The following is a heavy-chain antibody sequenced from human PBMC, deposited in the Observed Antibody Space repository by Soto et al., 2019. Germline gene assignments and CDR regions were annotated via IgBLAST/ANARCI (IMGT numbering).Heavy chain of an antibody. CDR2: IYWDDDK. CDR3: AHSDMGSAVFN. D-gene: IGHD2-15*01. V-gene: IGHV2-5*02. Sequence: QITLKESGPTLVKPTQTLTLTCTFSGFSLSTSGVGVGWIRQPPGKALEWLALIYWDDDKRYSPSLKSRLTTTKDTSNNPVVLTMTNMHPVDTATYYCAHSDMGSAVFNWCQGTLVTVSS. J-gene: IGHJ4*02. CDR1: GFSLSTSGVG.